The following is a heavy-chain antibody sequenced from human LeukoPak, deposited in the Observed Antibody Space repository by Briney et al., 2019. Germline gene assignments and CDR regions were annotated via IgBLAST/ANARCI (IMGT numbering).Heavy chain of an antibody. V-gene: IGHV4-34*01. J-gene: IGHJ5*02. Sequence: SETLSLTCAVYGGSFGGYYWSWIRQPPGKGLEWIGEINHSGSTNYNPSLKSRVTISVDTSKNQFSLKLSSVTAADTAVYYCARGRSRYNWNYGAWWFDPWGQGTLVTVSS. CDR3: ARGRSRYNWNYGAWWFDP. CDR2: INHSGST. D-gene: IGHD1-7*01. CDR1: GGSFGGYY.